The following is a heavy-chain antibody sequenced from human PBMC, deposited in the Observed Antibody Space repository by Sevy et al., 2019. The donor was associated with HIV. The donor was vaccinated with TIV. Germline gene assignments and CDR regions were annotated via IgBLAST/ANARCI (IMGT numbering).Heavy chain of an antibody. CDR1: GFTFTYAW. J-gene: IGHJ4*02. D-gene: IGHD1-7*01. Sequence: GESLKISCAASGFTFTYAWMTWIRQSPGKGLEWVSDISSGTTHRKYADSVKGRFTISRDNAKNSLYLQMNSLTVEDTAVYYCARDRRNYSGQYFDFWGQGTLVTVSS. V-gene: IGHV3-11*06. CDR2: ISSGTTHR. CDR3: ARDRRNYSGQYFDF.